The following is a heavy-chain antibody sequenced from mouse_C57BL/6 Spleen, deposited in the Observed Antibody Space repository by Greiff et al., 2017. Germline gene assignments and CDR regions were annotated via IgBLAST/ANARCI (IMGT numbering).Heavy chain of an antibody. J-gene: IGHJ4*01. V-gene: IGHV2-2*01. CDR3: ATIITTVVATDYAMDY. CDR1: GFSLTSYG. Sequence: VQLVASGPGLVQPSQSLSITCTVSGFSLTSYGVHWVRQSPGKGLEWLGVIWSGGSTDYNAAFISRLSISKDNSKSQVFFKMNSLQADDTAIYYCATIITTVVATDYAMDYWGQGTSVTVSS. CDR2: IWSGGST. D-gene: IGHD1-1*01.